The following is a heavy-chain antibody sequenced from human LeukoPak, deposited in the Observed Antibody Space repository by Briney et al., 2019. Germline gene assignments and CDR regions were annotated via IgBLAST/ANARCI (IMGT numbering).Heavy chain of an antibody. D-gene: IGHD1-26*01. CDR2: VNGDGGST. V-gene: IGHV3-74*01. Sequence: PGGSLRLSCAAFGLTFSSYGMHWVRRAPGKGLVWVSRVNGDGGSTRYADSVKGRFTISRDNAKNTLYLQMNSLRAGDTAVYYCARGGSPPEALGDTFDIWGQGTRVTVSS. CDR1: GLTFSSYG. J-gene: IGHJ3*02. CDR3: ARGGSPPEALGDTFDI.